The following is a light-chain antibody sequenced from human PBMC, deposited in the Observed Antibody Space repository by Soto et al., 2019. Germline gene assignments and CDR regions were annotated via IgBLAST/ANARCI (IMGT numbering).Light chain of an antibody. CDR1: QSVSSN. Sequence: EIVMTQSPATLSVSPGERATLSCRARQSVSSNLAWYQQKPGQAPRLLIYGASTRATSIPARFSGSGSGTEFTLTISSLQSEDFAVYYCQQYNNWPQTFGQGTKVEIK. CDR2: GAS. J-gene: IGKJ1*01. CDR3: QQYNNWPQT. V-gene: IGKV3-15*01.